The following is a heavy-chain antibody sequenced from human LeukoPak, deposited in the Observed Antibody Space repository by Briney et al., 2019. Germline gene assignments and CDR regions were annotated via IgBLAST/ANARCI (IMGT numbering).Heavy chain of an antibody. Sequence: PSETLSLTCTVSGGSITSSSHHWGWLRQPPGKGLEWIGSIYYSGTTYYKPSLRSRVTISVDTSKNQFYLRLTSVTAADSAMYYCARESSSSPDYWGQGTLVTVSS. J-gene: IGHJ4*02. V-gene: IGHV4-39*07. D-gene: IGHD6-6*01. CDR2: IYYSGTT. CDR3: ARESSSSPDY. CDR1: GGSITSSSHH.